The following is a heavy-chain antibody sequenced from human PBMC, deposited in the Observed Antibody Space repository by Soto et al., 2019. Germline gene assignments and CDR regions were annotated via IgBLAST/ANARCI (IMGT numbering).Heavy chain of an antibody. J-gene: IGHJ4*02. V-gene: IGHV3-30*18. D-gene: IGHD6-13*01. CDR1: GFTFSSYG. CDR3: AKDGDAAAAGYYFDY. Sequence: QVQLVESGGGVVQPGRSLRLSCAASGFTFSSYGMHWVRQAPGKGLEWVAVISYNGNDKYHADSVKGRFTVSRDNSKNTLYLQMNCLRPEDTAVYHGAKDGDAAAAGYYFDYWGQGTLVTVSS. CDR2: ISYNGNDK.